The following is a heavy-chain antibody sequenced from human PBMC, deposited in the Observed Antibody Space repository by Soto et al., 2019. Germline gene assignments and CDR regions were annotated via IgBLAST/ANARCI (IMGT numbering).Heavy chain of an antibody. V-gene: IGHV4-59*08. CDR1: GGSISSYY. CDR3: ARLKYSSSWPEVYY. CDR2: IYYSGST. J-gene: IGHJ4*02. Sequence: SETLSLTCTVSGGSISSYYWSWIRQPPGKGLEWIGYIYYSGSTNYNPSLKSRVTISVDTSKNQFSLKLSSVTAADTAGYYCARLKYSSSWPEVYYWGQGTLVTVSS. D-gene: IGHD6-13*01.